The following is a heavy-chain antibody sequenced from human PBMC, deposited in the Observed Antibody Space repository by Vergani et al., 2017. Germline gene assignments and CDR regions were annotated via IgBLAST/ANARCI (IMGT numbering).Heavy chain of an antibody. V-gene: IGHV4-61*02. CDR1: GGSFSTGGQS. CDR2: IYTSGAT. D-gene: IGHD2-2*01. J-gene: IGHJ6*02. CDR3: ARDGKEYVVVPAAMLANYYGMDV. Sequence: QVQLQESGPGLVKPSQTLSLTCTVSGGSFSTGGQSWTWLRQSAGKGLEWIGRIYTSGATNYNPSLRSRAIMSVDASKKQFSLKLTSVTAADTAVYYCARDGKEYVVVPAAMLANYYGMDVWGQGTTVTVSS.